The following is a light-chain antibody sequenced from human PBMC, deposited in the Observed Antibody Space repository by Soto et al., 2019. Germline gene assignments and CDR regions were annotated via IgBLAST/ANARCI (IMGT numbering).Light chain of an antibody. CDR1: QGISSY. V-gene: IGKV1-8*01. CDR3: QQYYSYPYT. J-gene: IGKJ2*01. CDR2: AAS. Sequence: IRMTQSPSSFSASTGDRVTITCLASQGISSYLAWYQQKPGKAPKLMIYAASTLQSGVPSRFSGSGSGTDFTLTISSLQSEDSATYSCQQYYSYPYTVGQGTKLEIK.